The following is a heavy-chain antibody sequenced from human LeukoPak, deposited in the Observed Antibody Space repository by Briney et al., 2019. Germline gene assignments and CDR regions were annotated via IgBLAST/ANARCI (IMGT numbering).Heavy chain of an antibody. Sequence: PSETLSLTCTVSGGSISSYYWSWIRQPPVKGLEWIGYIYYSGSTNYNPSLKSRVTISVDTSKNQFSLKLSSVTAADTAVYYCARVRGYSYGYSFDPWGQGTLVTVSS. CDR2: IYYSGST. V-gene: IGHV4-59*01. J-gene: IGHJ5*02. CDR1: GGSISSYY. D-gene: IGHD5-18*01. CDR3: ARVRGYSYGYSFDP.